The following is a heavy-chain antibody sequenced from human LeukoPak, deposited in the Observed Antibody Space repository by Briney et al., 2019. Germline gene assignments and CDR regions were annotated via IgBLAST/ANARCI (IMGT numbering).Heavy chain of an antibody. CDR3: ARDHGRSRIAARRRSHYYYYYGMDV. D-gene: IGHD6-6*01. CDR2: SIPIFGAA. J-gene: IGHJ6*02. V-gene: IGHV1-69*13. CDR1: GGTFSSYA. Sequence: SVKVSCKASGGTFSSYAISWVRQAPGQGLEWMGGSIPIFGAANYAQKFQGRGTITADESTSTAYMELSSLRSEDTAVYYCARDHGRSRIAARRRSHYYYYYGMDVWGQGTTVTVSS.